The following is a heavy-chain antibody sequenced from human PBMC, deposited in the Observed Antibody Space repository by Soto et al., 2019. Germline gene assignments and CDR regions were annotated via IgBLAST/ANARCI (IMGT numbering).Heavy chain of an antibody. CDR2: ISGSGGST. Sequence: GGSLRLSCAASGFTFSNYAMSWVRQAPGKGLEWVSAISGSGGSTYYADSVKGRFSISRDNSKNTLYLQMNSLRAEDTALYYCAKVRISSWYYYYGMDVWGQGTTVTVSS. CDR3: AKVRISSWYYYYGMDV. D-gene: IGHD6-13*01. V-gene: IGHV3-23*01. J-gene: IGHJ6*02. CDR1: GFTFSNYA.